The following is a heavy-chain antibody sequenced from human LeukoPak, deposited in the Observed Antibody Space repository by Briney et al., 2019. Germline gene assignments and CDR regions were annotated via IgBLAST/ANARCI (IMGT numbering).Heavy chain of an antibody. CDR2: IYYSGST. J-gene: IGHJ2*01. D-gene: IGHD6-19*01. V-gene: IGHV4-39*01. Sequence: KPSETLSLTCTVSGGSISSRSYYWGWIRQPPGKGLEWIGSIYYSGSTYYSPSLKSRVSISVDTSKNPFSLKLSSVTAADAAVYYCARHIAVAGTILWYFDLWGRGTLVTVSS. CDR3: ARHIAVAGTILWYFDL. CDR1: GGSISSRSYY.